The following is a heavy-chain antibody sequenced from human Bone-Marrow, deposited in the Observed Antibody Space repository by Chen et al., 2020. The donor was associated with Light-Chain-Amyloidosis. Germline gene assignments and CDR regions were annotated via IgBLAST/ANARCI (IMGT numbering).Heavy chain of an antibody. D-gene: IGHD5-12*01. J-gene: IGHJ3*02. CDR2: IRRAGNEK. V-gene: IGHV3-7*01. Sequence: EVQLVESGGGLVQPGGSLRLSCAASGFTFSDYWMNWVRQAPGKGLEWVANIRRAGNEKYYVDAVNDRFTIARDNAKRSLYLQMDILRADDTAVYYCARSPTVATQAFDIWGQGTMVIVS. CDR3: ARSPTVATQAFDI. CDR1: GFTFSDYW.